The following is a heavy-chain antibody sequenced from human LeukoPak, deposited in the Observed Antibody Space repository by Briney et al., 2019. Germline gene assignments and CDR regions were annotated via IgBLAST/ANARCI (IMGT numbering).Heavy chain of an antibody. Sequence: ASVKVSCKVSGYTLTELSMLWVRQAPGKGLEWMGGFDPEDGETIYAQKFQGRVTMTEDTSTDTAYMELSSLRSEDTAVYYCARGKPQTGTRYYYYMDVWGKGTTVTVSS. D-gene: IGHD1-7*01. CDR2: FDPEDGET. CDR1: GYTLTELS. V-gene: IGHV1-24*01. CDR3: ARGKPQTGTRYYYYMDV. J-gene: IGHJ6*03.